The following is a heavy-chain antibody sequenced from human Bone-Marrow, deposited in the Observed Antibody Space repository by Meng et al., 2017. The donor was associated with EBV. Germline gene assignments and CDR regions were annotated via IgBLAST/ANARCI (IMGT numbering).Heavy chain of an antibody. D-gene: IGHD4-17*01. Sequence: QEQLVQSGSEVKKPGSSVKGSCKASGYTFTNYYMHWVRQAPGQGLEWMGRINPNAGATDYAQRFQGRVTVTVDTSISTGYMELTSLRPDDTAVYYCTRPTTPYGDHSGYWGPGTLFTVSS. CDR2: INPNAGAT. CDR3: TRPTTPYGDHSGY. CDR1: GYTFTNYY. V-gene: IGHV1-2*06. J-gene: IGHJ4*02.